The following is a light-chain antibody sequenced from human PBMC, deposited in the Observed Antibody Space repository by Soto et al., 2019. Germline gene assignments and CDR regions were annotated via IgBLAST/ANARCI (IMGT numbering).Light chain of an antibody. CDR3: QQYNNWPSVT. CDR1: QTVRSK. V-gene: IGKV3-15*01. J-gene: IGKJ1*01. Sequence: EIVMTQSPATLSVSPGERATLSCRASQTVRSKLAWYQQKPGQAPRLLIYGAFTRATGIPARFSGSGSGTEFTLTISSLQSEDFAVYYCQQYNNWPSVTFGQGTKVEIK. CDR2: GAF.